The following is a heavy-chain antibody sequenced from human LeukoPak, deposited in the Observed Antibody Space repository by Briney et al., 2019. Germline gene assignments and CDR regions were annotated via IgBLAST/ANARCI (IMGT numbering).Heavy chain of an antibody. Sequence: GGSLRLSCVASGFTFSSYGMHWVRQAPGKGLEWVAFISYDGSNENIADSVKGRFIISRDNSKNTLYLQMNSLRAKDTAVYYCAKGPAPRLGEFSYHALVDYWGQGTLVTVSS. CDR2: ISYDGSNE. D-gene: IGHD3-16*02. CDR1: GFTFSSYG. V-gene: IGHV3-30*18. J-gene: IGHJ4*02. CDR3: AKGPAPRLGEFSYHALVDY.